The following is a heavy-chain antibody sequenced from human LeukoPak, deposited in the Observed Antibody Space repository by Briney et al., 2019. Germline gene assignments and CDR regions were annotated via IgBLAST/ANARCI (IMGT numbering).Heavy chain of an antibody. Sequence: SETLSLTCTVSGGSISSYYWNWVRQPPGKGLEWIGEIYHDETTNYNPSLKSRVTISVDKSKNHFSLKLSAVTAADTAVYYCARADTSGTDSSDAFDIWGQGTVVTVSS. D-gene: IGHD3-10*01. CDR1: GGSISSYY. J-gene: IGHJ3*02. CDR3: ARADTSGTDSSDAFDI. V-gene: IGHV4-4*02. CDR2: IYHDETT.